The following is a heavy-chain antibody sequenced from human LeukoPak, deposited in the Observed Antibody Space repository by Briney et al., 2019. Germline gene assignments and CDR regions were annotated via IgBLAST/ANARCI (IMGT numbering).Heavy chain of an antibody. D-gene: IGHD3-22*01. CDR2: ISDRGSRT. Sequence: GGSLRLSCAVSGITLSNYGMSWVRQAPGKGLEWVAGISDRGSRTNYADSVKGRFTISTDHPKNTLYLQMNSLRAEDTAVHFCAKRGAVIRVILVGFHKEAYYFDSWGQGALVTVSS. CDR3: AKRGAVIRVILVGFHKEAYYFDS. J-gene: IGHJ4*02. V-gene: IGHV3-23*01. CDR1: GITLSNYG.